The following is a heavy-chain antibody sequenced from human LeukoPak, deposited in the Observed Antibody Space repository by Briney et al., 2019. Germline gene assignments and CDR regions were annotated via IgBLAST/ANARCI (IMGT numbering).Heavy chain of an antibody. CDR3: VRDQGGAVSY. CDR1: GFTFNSYE. CDR2: ISSLSGTI. J-gene: IGHJ4*02. V-gene: IGHV3-48*01. D-gene: IGHD3-16*01. Sequence: GGSLRLSCAASGFTFNSYEMNWVRQAPGKGLEWVSYISSLSGTIYYADSVKGRFIISRDNAQNSLFLQMNSLRAEGTAVYYCVRDQGGAVSYWGQGTLVTVSS.